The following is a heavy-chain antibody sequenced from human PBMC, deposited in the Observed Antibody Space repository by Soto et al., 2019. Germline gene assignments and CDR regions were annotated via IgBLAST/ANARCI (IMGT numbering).Heavy chain of an antibody. V-gene: IGHV1-69*02. CDR1: GGTFSSYT. J-gene: IGHJ6*03. CDR3: AISIAAAGMDNSYYYMDV. D-gene: IGHD6-13*01. CDR2: IIPILGIA. Sequence: ASVKVSCKASGGTFSSYTISWVRQAPGQGLEWMGRIIPILGIANYAQKFQGRVTITADKSTSTAYMELSSLRSEDTAVYYCAISIAAAGMDNSYYYMDVWGKGTKVTVSS.